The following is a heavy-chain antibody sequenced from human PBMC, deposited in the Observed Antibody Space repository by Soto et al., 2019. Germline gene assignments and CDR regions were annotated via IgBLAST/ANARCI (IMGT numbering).Heavy chain of an antibody. J-gene: IGHJ4*02. Sequence: EVQLLESGGGLVQPGGSLRLSCAASGFTFSSYAMSWVRQAPGKGLEWVSAISGSGGSTYYADSVKGRFTISRDNSKNPLYLQMNSLRAEDTAVNYCAKDPVATIRGRRFDYWGQGTLVTVSA. V-gene: IGHV3-23*01. CDR3: AKDPVATIRGRRFDY. CDR2: ISGSGGST. D-gene: IGHD5-12*01. CDR1: GFTFSSYA.